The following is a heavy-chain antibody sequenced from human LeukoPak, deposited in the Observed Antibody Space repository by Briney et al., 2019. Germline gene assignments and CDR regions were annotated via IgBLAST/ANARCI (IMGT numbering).Heavy chain of an antibody. Sequence: GGSLRLSCAASGFTFSSYWMSWVRQAPGKGLEWVANVKPDGSEKYYVDSVKGRFTISRDNAKNSLYLQMNSLRAEDTAVYYCVRGGGMATIYGDYWGRGTLVTVSS. V-gene: IGHV3-7*01. CDR3: VRGGGMATIYGDY. CDR1: GFTFSSYW. D-gene: IGHD5-24*01. CDR2: VKPDGSEK. J-gene: IGHJ4*02.